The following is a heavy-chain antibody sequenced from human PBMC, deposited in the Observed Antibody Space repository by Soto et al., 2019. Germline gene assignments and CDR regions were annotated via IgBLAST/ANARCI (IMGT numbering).Heavy chain of an antibody. Sequence: QLQLQESGPGLVRPSETLSLTCTVSGGSISSSSYYWGWIRQPPGKGLEWIGSIYYSGSTYYNPSLKRRVTISVDTSTNQFSLKLSSVTAADTAVYYCASPKIAFYNWFDPWGQGTLVTVSS. CDR3: ASPKIAFYNWFDP. J-gene: IGHJ5*02. CDR1: GGSISSSSYY. D-gene: IGHD3-3*02. CDR2: IYYSGST. V-gene: IGHV4-39*01.